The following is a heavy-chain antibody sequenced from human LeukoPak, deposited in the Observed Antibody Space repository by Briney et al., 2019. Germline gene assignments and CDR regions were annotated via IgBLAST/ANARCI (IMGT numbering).Heavy chain of an antibody. V-gene: IGHV3-30*04. J-gene: IGHJ4*02. CDR2: ISYDGSNK. CDR3: ARSYYDSSGYFTYYFDY. D-gene: IGHD3-22*01. Sequence: EGSLRLSCAASGFTFSSYAMHWVRQAPGKGLEWVAVISYDGSNKYYADSVKGRFTISRDNSKNTLYLQMNSLRAEDTAVYYCARSYYDSSGYFTYYFDYWGQGTLVTVSS. CDR1: GFTFSSYA.